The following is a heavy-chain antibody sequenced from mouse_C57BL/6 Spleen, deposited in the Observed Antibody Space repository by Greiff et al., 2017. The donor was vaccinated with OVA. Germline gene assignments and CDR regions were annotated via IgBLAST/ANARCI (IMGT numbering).Heavy chain of an antibody. Sequence: EVQLQESGTVLARPGASVKMSCKTSGYTFTSYWMHWVKQRPGQGLEWIGAIYPGNSDTSYNQKFKGKAKLTAVTSASTAYMELSSLTNGDSAVYYCTGHFDYWGQGTTLTVSS. CDR3: TGHFDY. V-gene: IGHV1-5*01. J-gene: IGHJ2*01. CDR2: IYPGNSDT. CDR1: GYTFTSYW.